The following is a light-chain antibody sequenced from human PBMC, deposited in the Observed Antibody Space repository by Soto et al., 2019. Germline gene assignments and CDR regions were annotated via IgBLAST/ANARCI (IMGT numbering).Light chain of an antibody. CDR2: EVR. CDR3: SSSTSSSTLV. Sequence: QSALTQPASVSGSRGQSITISCTGTASDVGAYDYVSWYQHHPGKPPKLLIFEVRDRPSGVSNRFSGSKSGNTASLTISGLQPEDEADYFCSSSTSSSTLVFGTVTQLTVL. J-gene: IGLJ1*01. CDR1: ASDVGAYDY. V-gene: IGLV2-14*01.